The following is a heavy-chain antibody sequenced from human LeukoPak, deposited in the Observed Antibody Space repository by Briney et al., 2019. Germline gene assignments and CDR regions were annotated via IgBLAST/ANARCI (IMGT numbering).Heavy chain of an antibody. D-gene: IGHD2-15*01. CDR1: GYTLTELS. Sequence: ASVKVSCKVSGYTLTELSMHWVRQAPGKGLEWMGGFDPEDGETIYAQKFQGRVTMTEDTSTDTAYMELSSLRSEDTAMYYCATGPGYCTGGSCYYYWGKGTLVTVSS. J-gene: IGHJ4*02. CDR3: ATGPGYCTGGSCYYY. CDR2: FDPEDGET. V-gene: IGHV1-24*01.